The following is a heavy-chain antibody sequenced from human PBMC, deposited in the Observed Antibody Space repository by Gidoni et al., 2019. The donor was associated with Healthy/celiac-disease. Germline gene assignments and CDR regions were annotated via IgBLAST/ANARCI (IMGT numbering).Heavy chain of an antibody. CDR3: ARALPRGYSYGYGY. CDR2: ISSSSSYI. J-gene: IGHJ4*02. D-gene: IGHD5-18*01. CDR1: GFTFSSYS. Sequence: EVQLVESGGGLVKPGGSLLLSCAASGFTFSSYSMNWVRQAPGKGLEWVSSISSSSSYIYYADSVKGRFTISRDNAKNSLYLQMNSLRAEDTAVYYCARALPRGYSYGYGYWGQGTLVTVSS. V-gene: IGHV3-21*01.